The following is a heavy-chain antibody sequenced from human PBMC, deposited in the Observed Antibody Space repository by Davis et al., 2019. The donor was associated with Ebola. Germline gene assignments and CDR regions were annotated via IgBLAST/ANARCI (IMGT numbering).Heavy chain of an antibody. D-gene: IGHD3-9*01. J-gene: IGHJ4*02. CDR1: AGSFSSHP. V-gene: IGHV1-69*13. CDR2: IIPIFDTP. CDR3: ARDFDGGNYYFDY. Sequence: SAKVSSNTSAGSFSSHPISWVRQAPRQELEWMGGIIPIFDTPHYAQNFQGRITITADASTSTAYMELSSLRSENTATYFCARDFDGGNYYFDYWGPGTPVTVSS.